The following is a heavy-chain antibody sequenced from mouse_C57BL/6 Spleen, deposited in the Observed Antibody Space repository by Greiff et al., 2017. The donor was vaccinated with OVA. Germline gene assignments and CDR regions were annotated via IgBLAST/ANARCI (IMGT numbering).Heavy chain of an antibody. Sequence: QVQLQQSGPELVKPGASVKISCKASGYAFSSSWMNWVKQRPGKGLEWIGRIYPGDGDTNYNGKFKGKATLTADKSSSTAYMQLSSRTSEDSAVYFCAREGWVDYWGQGTTLTVSS. CDR2: IYPGDGDT. V-gene: IGHV1-82*01. CDR3: AREGWVDY. J-gene: IGHJ2*01. CDR1: GYAFSSSW. D-gene: IGHD3-3*01.